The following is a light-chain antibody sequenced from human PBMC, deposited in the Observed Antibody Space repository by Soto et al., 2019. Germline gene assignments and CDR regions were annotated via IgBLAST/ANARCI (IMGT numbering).Light chain of an antibody. CDR3: QQYGSSPET. J-gene: IGKJ1*01. Sequence: EIVLTQSPGTLSLSPGERATLSCRASQSVSSAYLAWYQQKPGQAPRLLIYDVSSRATGIPDRFSGSGSGTDFTLTVSRLEPEDVAVYYCQQYGSSPETFGQGTKGDIK. CDR1: QSVSSAY. V-gene: IGKV3-20*01. CDR2: DVS.